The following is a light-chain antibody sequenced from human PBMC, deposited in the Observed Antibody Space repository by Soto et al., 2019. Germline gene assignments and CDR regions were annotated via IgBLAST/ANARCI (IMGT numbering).Light chain of an antibody. V-gene: IGLV2-14*01. Sequence: QSALTQSASVSGSPGQSITISCTGTSRDVGGYIYVSWYQQYPGKAPKLVIYEVSNRPSGVSNRFSGSKSGNTASLTISGLQAEDEADYYCSSFTDTSTVGVFGGGTKLTVL. J-gene: IGLJ3*02. CDR3: SSFTDTSTVGV. CDR2: EVS. CDR1: SRDVGGYIY.